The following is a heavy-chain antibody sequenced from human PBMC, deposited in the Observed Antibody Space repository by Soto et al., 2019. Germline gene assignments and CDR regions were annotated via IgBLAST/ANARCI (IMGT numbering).Heavy chain of an antibody. J-gene: IGHJ3*02. CDR3: AKVGPGDSSSWYEAFDI. D-gene: IGHD6-13*01. CDR2: ISGSGGST. Sequence: EVQLLESGGGLVQPGGSLRLSCAASGFTFSSYAMSWVRQAPGKGLEWVSAISGSGGSTYYADSVKGRFTISRDNSKNTLYLQMNSLRAEDTAVYYCAKVGPGDSSSWYEAFDIWGQGTMVTVSS. V-gene: IGHV3-23*01. CDR1: GFTFSSYA.